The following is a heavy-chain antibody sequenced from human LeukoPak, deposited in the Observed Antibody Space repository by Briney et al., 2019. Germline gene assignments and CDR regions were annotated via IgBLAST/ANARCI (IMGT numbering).Heavy chain of an antibody. V-gene: IGHV4-59*01. CDR1: GGSISNYY. CDR3: ARAKGGWQQCYDC. D-gene: IGHD5-24*01. CDR2: IYYSGST. J-gene: IGHJ4*02. Sequence: SETLSLTCTVSGGSISNYYWSWIRQPPGKGLEWIGYIYYSGSTSYNPSLKSRVTISLDTSKNQFSLKLSSVTAADTAVYYCARAKGGWQQCYDCGGREPLATVSS.